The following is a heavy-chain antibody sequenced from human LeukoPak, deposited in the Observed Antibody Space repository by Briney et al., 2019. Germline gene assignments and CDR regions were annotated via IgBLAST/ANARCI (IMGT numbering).Heavy chain of an antibody. CDR3: VRDDYLGY. D-gene: IGHD3-16*01. CDR1: EFSFSSSW. V-gene: IGHV3-7*05. Sequence: GGSLRLSCAASEFSFSSSWMNWVRQAPGKGLEWVANIKQDGSAKYYVDSVKGRFTISRDNAKNSLYLQMNSLRAEDTAVYYCVRDDYLGYWGQGTLVTVSS. J-gene: IGHJ4*02. CDR2: IKQDGSAK.